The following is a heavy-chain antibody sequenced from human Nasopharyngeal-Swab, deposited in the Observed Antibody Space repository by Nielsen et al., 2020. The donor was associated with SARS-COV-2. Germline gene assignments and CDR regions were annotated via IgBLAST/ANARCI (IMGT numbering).Heavy chain of an antibody. CDR3: AKGTKGSGGNY. CDR1: GFTFSSYW. V-gene: IGHV3-74*01. J-gene: IGHJ4*02. CDR2: INSDGSST. Sequence: GESLKIPCAASGFTFSSYWMHWVRQAPGKGLVWVSRINSDGSSTSYADSVKGRFTISRDNAKNTLYLQMNSLRAEDTAVYYCAKGTKGSGGNYWGQGTLVTVSS. D-gene: IGHD6-25*01.